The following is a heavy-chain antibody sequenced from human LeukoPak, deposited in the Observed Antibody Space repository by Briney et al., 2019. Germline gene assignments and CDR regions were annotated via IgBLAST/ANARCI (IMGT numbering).Heavy chain of an antibody. V-gene: IGHV3-33*01. Sequence: EPGGSLRLSCAASGFTFSSYGMPWVRQAPGKGLEWVAVIWYDGSNKYYADPVKGRFTISRDNSKNTLYLQMNSLRAEDTAVYYCAREIDHYYYYGMDVWGQGTTVTVSS. J-gene: IGHJ6*02. D-gene: IGHD3-22*01. CDR3: AREIDHYYYYGMDV. CDR2: IWYDGSNK. CDR1: GFTFSSYG.